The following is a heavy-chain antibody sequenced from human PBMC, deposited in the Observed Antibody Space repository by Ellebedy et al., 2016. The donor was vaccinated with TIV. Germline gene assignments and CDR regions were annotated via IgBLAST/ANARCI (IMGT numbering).Heavy chain of an antibody. V-gene: IGHV3-53*01. CDR2: IYSDGST. Sequence: GESLKISCAASGFTVSSNYMSWVRQAPGKGLECVSVIYSDGSTYYADSVKGRFTMSRDNSKNTLYLQMSSLRAEDTAVYYCARRKFGSDWIFDYWGQGTLVTVSS. CDR1: GFTVSSNY. J-gene: IGHJ4*02. D-gene: IGHD6-19*01. CDR3: ARRKFGSDWIFDY.